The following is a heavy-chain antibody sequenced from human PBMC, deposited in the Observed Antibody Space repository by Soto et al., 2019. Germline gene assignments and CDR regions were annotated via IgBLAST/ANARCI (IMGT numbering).Heavy chain of an antibody. CDR2: IYYSGST. Sequence: SETLSLTCTVSGGSISSYYWSWIRQPPGKRLEWIGYIYYSGSTNYNPSLKSRVTISVDTSKNQFSLKLSSVTAADTAVYYCARNLLRYFDWPSRRDYYYYYMDVWGKGTTVTVSS. J-gene: IGHJ6*03. CDR3: ARNLLRYFDWPSRRDYYYYYMDV. CDR1: GGSISSYY. V-gene: IGHV4-59*08. D-gene: IGHD3-9*01.